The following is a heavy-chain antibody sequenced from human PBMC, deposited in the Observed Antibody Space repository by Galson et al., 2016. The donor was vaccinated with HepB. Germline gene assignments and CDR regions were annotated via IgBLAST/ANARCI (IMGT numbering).Heavy chain of an antibody. V-gene: IGHV3-9*01. CDR1: GFTFDDYA. CDR3: AKDITSWYPRPHAFDI. D-gene: IGHD6-13*01. Sequence: SLRLSCAASGFTFDDYAMHWVRQAPGKGLKWVPGISWNSGSIGYADSVKGRFTISRDNAKNSLYLQMNSLRAEDTALYYCAKDITSWYPRPHAFDIWGQGTMVTVSS. CDR2: ISWNSGSI. J-gene: IGHJ3*02.